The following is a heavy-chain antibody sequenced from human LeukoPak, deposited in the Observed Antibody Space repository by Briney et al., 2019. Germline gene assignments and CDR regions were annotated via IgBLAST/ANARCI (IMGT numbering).Heavy chain of an antibody. Sequence: GASVKVSCKASGGTFSSYAISWVRQAPGQGLEWVGRIIPILGIANYAQKFQGRVTITADKSTSTAYMELSSLRSEDTAVYYCAREHYDFWSGGVNYYYYGMDVWGQGTTVTVSS. J-gene: IGHJ6*02. CDR3: AREHYDFWSGGVNYYYYGMDV. V-gene: IGHV1-69*04. D-gene: IGHD3-3*01. CDR2: IIPILGIA. CDR1: GGTFSSYA.